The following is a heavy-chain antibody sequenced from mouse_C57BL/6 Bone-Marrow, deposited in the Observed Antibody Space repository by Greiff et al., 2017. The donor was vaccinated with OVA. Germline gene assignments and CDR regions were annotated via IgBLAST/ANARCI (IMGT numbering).Heavy chain of an antibody. CDR3: ARHGMGYYYGSPFAY. J-gene: IGHJ3*01. D-gene: IGHD1-1*01. CDR2: ISNGGGST. CDR1: GFTFSDYY. Sequence: EVKLMESGGGLVQPGGSLKLSCAASGFTFSDYYMYWVRQTPEKRLEWVAYISNGGGSTYYPDTVKGRFTISRDNAKNTLYLQMSRLKSEDTAMYYCARHGMGYYYGSPFAYWGQGTLVTVSA. V-gene: IGHV5-12*01.